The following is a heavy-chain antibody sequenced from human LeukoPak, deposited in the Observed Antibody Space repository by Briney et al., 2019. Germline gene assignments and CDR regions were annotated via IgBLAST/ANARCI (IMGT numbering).Heavy chain of an antibody. CDR2: ISWNSGSI. CDR3: AKDAERSGTYYFGWFDP. J-gene: IGHJ5*02. D-gene: IGHD1-26*01. CDR1: GFTFDDYA. Sequence: GGSLRLSCAASGFTFDDYAMHWVRQAPGEGLEWVSGISWNSGSIGYADSVKGRFTISRDNAKNSLYLQIDSLRAEDTALYYCAKDAERSGTYYFGWFDPWGQGTLVTVSS. V-gene: IGHV3-9*01.